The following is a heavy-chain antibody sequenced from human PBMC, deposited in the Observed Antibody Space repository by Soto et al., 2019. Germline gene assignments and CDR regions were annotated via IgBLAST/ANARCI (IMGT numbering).Heavy chain of an antibody. J-gene: IGHJ4*02. CDR3: AKRSSSATFDY. D-gene: IGHD6-6*01. V-gene: IGHV3-23*01. CDR1: GFTFSSYA. CDR2: ISGSDDST. Sequence: EVQLLESGGGLVQPGGSLRLSCAASGFTFSSYAMSWFRQAPGKGLEWVSVISGSDDSTYYADSVKGRFTISRDNSKNALYLQMTSLRAEDTAVYYCAKRSSSATFDYWGQGTLVTVSS.